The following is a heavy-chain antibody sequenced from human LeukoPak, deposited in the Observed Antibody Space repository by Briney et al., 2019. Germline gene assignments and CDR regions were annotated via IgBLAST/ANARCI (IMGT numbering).Heavy chain of an antibody. CDR1: GYTFTGYC. D-gene: IGHD6-6*01. Sequence: GASVKVSCKASGYTFTGYCMHWVRQAPGQGLEWMGWINPNSGGTNYAQKFQGRVTMTRDTSISTAYMELSRLRSDDTAVYYCAREGVYSSSPKDYWGQGTLVTVSS. J-gene: IGHJ4*02. CDR3: AREGVYSSSPKDY. V-gene: IGHV1-2*02. CDR2: INPNSGGT.